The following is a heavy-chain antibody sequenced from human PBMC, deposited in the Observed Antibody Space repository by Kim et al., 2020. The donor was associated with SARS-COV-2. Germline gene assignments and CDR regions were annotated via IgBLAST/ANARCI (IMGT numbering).Heavy chain of an antibody. V-gene: IGHV4-4*07. CDR1: GGSISNYY. Sequence: SETLSLTCKVSGGSISNYYWSWIRQPAGKGLEWTGRIYTSGTSGSTNYNTSLHSRVTMSVDTANNQFSLRLSSVTAADTDVYYCASDLITLVDDGPHDTFDLWGQGTMDSVPS. D-gene: IGHD3-10*01. CDR3: ASDLITLVDDGPHDTFDL. J-gene: IGHJ3*01. CDR2: IYTSGTSGST.